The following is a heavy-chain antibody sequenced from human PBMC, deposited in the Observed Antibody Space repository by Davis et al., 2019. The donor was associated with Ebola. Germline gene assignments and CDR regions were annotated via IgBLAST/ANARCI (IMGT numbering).Heavy chain of an antibody. D-gene: IGHD1-26*01. CDR3: ARDRSGSSFPFDY. Sequence: GASLKISCAASGFNVSTYWVHWVRQVPGKGLGWVSRINGDGSRTYYADSVKGRFTMSRDNAKNTLYLQMDSLRAEDTAVYYCARDRSGSSFPFDYWGQGTLVTVSP. CDR1: GFNVSTYW. V-gene: IGHV3-74*01. CDR2: INGDGSRT. J-gene: IGHJ4*02.